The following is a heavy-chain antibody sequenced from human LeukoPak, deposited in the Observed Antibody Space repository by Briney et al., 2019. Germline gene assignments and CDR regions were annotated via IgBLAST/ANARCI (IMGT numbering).Heavy chain of an antibody. V-gene: IGHV3-23*01. CDR1: GFTFSDYA. CDR2: ISGSGDNT. CDR3: ARVGLDNTGWHISWFDP. Sequence: GGSLRLSCAVSGFTFSDYAMNWVRQAPGKGLEWVSLISGSGDNTFYADSVKGRFTISRDNAQNSLFLQMNSLRAEDTAIYYCARVGLDNTGWHISWFDPWGQGTLVTVSS. J-gene: IGHJ5*02. D-gene: IGHD6-19*01.